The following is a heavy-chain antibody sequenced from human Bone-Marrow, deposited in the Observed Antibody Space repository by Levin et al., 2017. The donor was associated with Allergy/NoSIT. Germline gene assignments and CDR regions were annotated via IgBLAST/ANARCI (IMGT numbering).Heavy chain of an antibody. V-gene: IGHV4-39*07. CDR2: IYYSGTT. CDR1: GGSISSNSYY. CDR3: ARAPVFGVVPYYFDY. J-gene: IGHJ4*02. Sequence: NPSETLSLTCTVSGGSISSNSYYWGWIRQPPGKGLECIGSIYYSGTTYYNPSLKSRVTMSVDTSKNQFSLKLSSVTAADTAVYYCARAPVFGVVPYYFDYWGQGTLVTVSS. D-gene: IGHD3-3*01.